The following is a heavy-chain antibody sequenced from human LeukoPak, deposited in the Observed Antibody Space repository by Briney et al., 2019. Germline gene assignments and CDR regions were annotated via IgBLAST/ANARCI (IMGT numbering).Heavy chain of an antibody. CDR2: IIPIFGTA. V-gene: IGHV1-69*05. CDR3: ARVASSTVTTYFDY. Sequence: GASVKVSCKASGGTFSSYAISWVRQAPGQGLEWMGGIIPIFGTANYAQKFQGRVTITTDESTSTAYMELSSLRSEDTAVYYCARVASSTVTTYFDYWGQGTLVTVSS. CDR1: GGTFSSYA. J-gene: IGHJ4*02. D-gene: IGHD4-17*01.